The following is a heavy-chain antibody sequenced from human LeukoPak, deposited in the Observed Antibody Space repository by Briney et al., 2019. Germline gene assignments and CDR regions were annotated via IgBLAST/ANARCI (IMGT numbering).Heavy chain of an antibody. CDR2: IIPILGIA. V-gene: IGHV1-69*04. Sequence: AASVKVSCKASGGTFSSYAISWVRQAPGQGLEWMGRIIPILGIANYAQKFQGRVTITADKSTSTAYMELSSLRSEDTAVYYCARDECSGGSCYSDYWGQGTLVTVSS. CDR3: ARDECSGGSCYSDY. CDR1: GGTFSSYA. D-gene: IGHD2-15*01. J-gene: IGHJ4*02.